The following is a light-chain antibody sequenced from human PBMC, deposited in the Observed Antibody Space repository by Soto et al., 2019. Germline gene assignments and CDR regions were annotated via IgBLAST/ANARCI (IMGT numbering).Light chain of an antibody. V-gene: IGKV1-39*01. Sequence: DIQMTQSPSSLSASVGDRVTITCRASQSISTYLNWYQQKPGKAPKLLIYAASSLQSGVPSRFSGSGSGTDFSLTISSLQPEEFATYYCQQTYSTLRTFGGGTKVEIE. CDR1: QSISTY. J-gene: IGKJ4*01. CDR2: AAS. CDR3: QQTYSTLRT.